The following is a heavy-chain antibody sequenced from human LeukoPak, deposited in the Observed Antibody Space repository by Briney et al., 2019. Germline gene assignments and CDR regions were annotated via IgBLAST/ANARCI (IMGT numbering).Heavy chain of an antibody. CDR2: INPNSGGT. CDR1: GYTFTGYY. Sequence: ASVKVSCKASGYTFTGYYMHWVRQASGQGLEWMGWINPNSGGTNYAQKFQGWVTMTRDTSISTAYMELSRLRSDDTAVYYCARGANYDILTGYYRPDDAFDIWGQGTMVTVSS. D-gene: IGHD3-9*01. J-gene: IGHJ3*02. V-gene: IGHV1-2*04. CDR3: ARGANYDILTGYYRPDDAFDI.